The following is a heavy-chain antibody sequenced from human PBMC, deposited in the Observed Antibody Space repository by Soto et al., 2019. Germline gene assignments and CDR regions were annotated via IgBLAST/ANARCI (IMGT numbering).Heavy chain of an antibody. CDR1: GYTFTGYY. CDR2: INPNSGGT. V-gene: IGHV1-2*02. CDR3: ARDRYIAARWTWYYCYCMDV. Sequence: QVQLVQSGAEVKKPGASVKVSCKASGYTFTGYYMHWVRQAPGQGLEWMGWINPNSGGTNYAQKFQGRVTMTRDTSISTAYMELRRLRSDDTAVYYCARDRYIAARWTWYYCYCMDVWGQGTTVTVSS. J-gene: IGHJ6*02. D-gene: IGHD6-6*01.